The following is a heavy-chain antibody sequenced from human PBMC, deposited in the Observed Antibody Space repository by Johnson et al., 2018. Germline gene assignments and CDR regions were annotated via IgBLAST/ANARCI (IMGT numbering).Heavy chain of an antibody. Sequence: QVQLVQSGGGVVQPGGSLRLSCAASGFTFSTYGMHWVRQAPGKGLEWVALISYDGSNKYYADSVKGRFTSSRDNSKNTLYLQMNSLRAEDTAVYYCAKDQWLLSQHYAFDIWGQGTMVTVSS. CDR3: AKDQWLLSQHYAFDI. V-gene: IGHV3-30*18. J-gene: IGHJ3*02. CDR2: ISYDGSNK. D-gene: IGHD3-3*01. CDR1: GFTFSTYG.